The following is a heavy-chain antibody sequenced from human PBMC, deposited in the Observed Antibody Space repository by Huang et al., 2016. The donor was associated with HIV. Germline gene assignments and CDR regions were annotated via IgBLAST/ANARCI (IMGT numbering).Heavy chain of an antibody. CDR3: ARVGYCTNGVCYKGYYYYYMDV. CDR2: IYYSGGT. CDR1: GGSISSSSYY. Sequence: QLQLQESGPGLVKPSETLSLTCTVSGGSISSSSYYWGWIRQPPGKGLEWIGRIYYSGGTYYNPTRKSRVTISVDTSKNQCSRKLSSVTAADTAVYYCARVGYCTNGVCYKGYYYYYMDVWGKGTTVTVSS. D-gene: IGHD2-8*01. J-gene: IGHJ6*03. V-gene: IGHV4-39*01.